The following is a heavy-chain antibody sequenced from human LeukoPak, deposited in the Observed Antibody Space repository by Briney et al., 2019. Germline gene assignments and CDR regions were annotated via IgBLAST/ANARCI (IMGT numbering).Heavy chain of an antibody. CDR3: VNGGSYLTK. V-gene: IGHV4-59*01. D-gene: IGHD3-10*01. CDR1: GGSIISYS. Sequence: PSETLSLTCTVSGGSIISYSSWIRQSPGKGLEWIGYIYFTGTTNYNPSLKSRLTISIDTSRNQFSLKLSSATAADTAIYYCVNGGSYLTKWGQGTLVTVSS. J-gene: IGHJ4*02. CDR2: IYFTGTT.